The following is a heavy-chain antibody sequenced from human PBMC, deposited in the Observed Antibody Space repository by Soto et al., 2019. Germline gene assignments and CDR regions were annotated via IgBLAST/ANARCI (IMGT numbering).Heavy chain of an antibody. V-gene: IGHV4-30-4*01. CDR1: GGSISSEYYH. Sequence: PSETLSLTCTVSGGSISSEYYHWTWIRQAPGKGLEWIGYIHYGGSVHYNPSLQSRLTMSVDTSKNQFSLKLSSVTAADTAVYYCASLYSGYVDYWGQGTLVTVSS. D-gene: IGHD5-12*01. J-gene: IGHJ4*02. CDR3: ASLYSGYVDY. CDR2: IHYGGSV.